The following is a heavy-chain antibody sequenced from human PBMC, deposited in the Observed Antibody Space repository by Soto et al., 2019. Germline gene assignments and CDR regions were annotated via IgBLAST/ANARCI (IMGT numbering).Heavy chain of an antibody. J-gene: IGHJ4*02. CDR1: GGSISSDGYS. Sequence: SETLSLTCAVSGGSISSDGYSWSWIRRPPGKGLEWIGYIYHSGSAYYNPSLKSRVTISVDRSKNQFSLKLSSVTAADTAVYYCARGRGEQLVTFDYWGQGTLVTVSS. CDR2: IYHSGSA. D-gene: IGHD6-6*01. CDR3: ARGRGEQLVTFDY. V-gene: IGHV4-30-2*01.